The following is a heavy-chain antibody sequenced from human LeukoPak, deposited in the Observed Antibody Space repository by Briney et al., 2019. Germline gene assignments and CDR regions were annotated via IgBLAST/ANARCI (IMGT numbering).Heavy chain of an antibody. V-gene: IGHV3-30*02. CDR2: IRYDGSNK. Sequence: SGGSLRPSCAASGFTFSSYGMHWVRQAPGKGLEWVAFIRYDGSNKYYADSVKGRFTISRDNSKNTLYLQMNSLRAEDTAVYYCAKDGRRYSSSSNLDYWGQGTLVTVSS. J-gene: IGHJ4*02. CDR1: GFTFSSYG. CDR3: AKDGRRYSSSSNLDY. D-gene: IGHD6-6*01.